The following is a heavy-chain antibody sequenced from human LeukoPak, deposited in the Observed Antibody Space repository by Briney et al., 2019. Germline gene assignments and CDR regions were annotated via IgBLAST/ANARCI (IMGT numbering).Heavy chain of an antibody. CDR3: ARRDYAAWFDP. CDR2: VYYSGST. CDR1: GDSITSGGFY. Sequence: PSETLSLTCNVTGDSITSGGFYWAWIRQSPGKGLEWIGNVYYSGSTQYNPSLKGRVTISMDMPKNQFPLNLKSVSVTDTAIYYCARRDYAAWFDPWGQGTLVTVSS. V-gene: IGHV4-39*06. J-gene: IGHJ5*02. D-gene: IGHD4/OR15-4a*01.